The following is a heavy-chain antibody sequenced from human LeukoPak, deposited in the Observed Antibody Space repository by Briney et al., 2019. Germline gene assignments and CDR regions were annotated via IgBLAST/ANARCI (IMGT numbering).Heavy chain of an antibody. V-gene: IGHV1-69*13. J-gene: IGHJ6*02. CDR3: ATTTLRYFDWLYPSRYYYYYYGMDV. CDR1: GGTFSSYA. D-gene: IGHD3-9*01. CDR2: IIPIFGTA. Sequence: ASVKVSCKASGGTFSSYAISWVRQAPGQGLEWMGGIIPIFGTANYAQKFQGRVTITADESTSTVYMELSSLRSEDTAVYYCATTTLRYFDWLYPSRYYYYYYGMDVWGQGTTVTVSS.